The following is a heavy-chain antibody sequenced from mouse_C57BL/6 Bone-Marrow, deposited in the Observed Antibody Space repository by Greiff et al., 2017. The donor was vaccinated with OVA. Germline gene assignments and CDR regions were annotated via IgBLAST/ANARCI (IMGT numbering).Heavy chain of an antibody. CDR2: INPYNGGT. CDR3: ARWNYSNPYYAMDY. J-gene: IGHJ4*01. D-gene: IGHD2-5*01. V-gene: IGHV1-19*01. CDR1: GYTFTDYY. Sequence: EVQLVESGPVLVKPGASVKMSCKASGYTFTDYYMNWVKQSHGKSLEWIGVINPYNGGTSYNQKFKGKATLTVDKSSSTAYMELNSLTSEDSAVYYCARWNYSNPYYAMDYWGQGTSVTVSS.